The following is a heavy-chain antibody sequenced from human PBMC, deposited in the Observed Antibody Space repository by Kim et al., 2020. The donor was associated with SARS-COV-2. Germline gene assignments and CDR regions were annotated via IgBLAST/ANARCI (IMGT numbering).Heavy chain of an antibody. Sequence: GGSLRLSCAASGFTFSSYAMSWVRQAPGKGLEWVSAISGSGGSTYYADSVKGRFTISRDNSKNTLYLQMNSLRAEDTAVYYCAKDSQGYSGYDYSFDEYYFDYWGQGTLVTVSS. CDR1: GFTFSSYA. J-gene: IGHJ4*02. CDR3: AKDSQGYSGYDYSFDEYYFDY. CDR2: ISGSGGST. V-gene: IGHV3-23*01. D-gene: IGHD5-12*01.